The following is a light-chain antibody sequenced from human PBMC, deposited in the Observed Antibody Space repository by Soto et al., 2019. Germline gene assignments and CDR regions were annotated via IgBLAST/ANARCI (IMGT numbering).Light chain of an antibody. J-gene: IGKJ4*01. Sequence: DIQMTQSPSTLSASVGDRVTITCRASQSISSWLAWYQQKTGKAPKLLIYKASSLESGVPARFSGSGSGTEFTLTISSLQPDDFATYYCQQYNSCSTFGGGTKVEIK. CDR3: QQYNSCST. CDR2: KAS. V-gene: IGKV1-5*03. CDR1: QSISSW.